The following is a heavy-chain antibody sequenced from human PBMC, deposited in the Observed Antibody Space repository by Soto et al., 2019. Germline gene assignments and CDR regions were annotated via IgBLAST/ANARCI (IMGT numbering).Heavy chain of an antibody. J-gene: IGHJ4*02. CDR1: GGTFNTYT. D-gene: IGHD2-21*01. CDR3: AITYCRDNSCPRDFDF. V-gene: IGHV1-69*02. Sequence: QVQVVQSGAEVKKPESSVKVSCKPSGGTFNTYTVNWVRLAPGHGLEWMGRFIPILDMANYAQKFQDSVTITADRSTFTAYMELNSLTSDVTAVYYCAITYCRDNSCPRDFDFWGPGTRVTVSS. CDR2: FIPILDMA.